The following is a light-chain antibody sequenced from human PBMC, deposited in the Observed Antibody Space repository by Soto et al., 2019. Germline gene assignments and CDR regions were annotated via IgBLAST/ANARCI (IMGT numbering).Light chain of an antibody. J-gene: IGKJ4*01. V-gene: IGKV3-11*01. CDR3: KQRSNWPPLT. CDR2: DAS. Sequence: EIVLTQSPATLSLSPGERATPSCRASQSVSSYLAWYQQKPGQAPRLLIYDASNRATGIPARFSGSGSGTDFTLTISSLEPEDFAVYYCKQRSNWPPLTFGGGTKVEIK. CDR1: QSVSSY.